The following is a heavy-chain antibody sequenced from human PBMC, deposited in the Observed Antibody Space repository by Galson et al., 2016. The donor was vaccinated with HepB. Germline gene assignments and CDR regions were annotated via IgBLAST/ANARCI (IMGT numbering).Heavy chain of an antibody. CDR3: AKRRGAGGDFEF. D-gene: IGHD2-21*02. V-gene: IGHV3-23*01. Sequence: SLRLSCAASGFTFSSYAMGWVRQAPGKGLEWVAAISASGVGTNYADSVTGRFTISRDSSQNIMYLQMNSLRAEDTAIFYCAKRRGAGGDFEFWGPGTQVTVSP. CDR2: ISASGVGT. J-gene: IGHJ4*02. CDR1: GFTFSSYA.